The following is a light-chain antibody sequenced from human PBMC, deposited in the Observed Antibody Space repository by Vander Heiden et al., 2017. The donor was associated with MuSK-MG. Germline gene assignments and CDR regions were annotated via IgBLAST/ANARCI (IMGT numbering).Light chain of an antibody. CDR1: QRLSSTC. CDR3: QHGCTSPIT. Sequence: EIVLTQSPGTLSLSPGERATLSCRASQRLSSTCLAWYQQQPVQAPRLLIYGASNSATGIPERLSGSGSGTEFTLTISRLEPEDFAVYYCQHGCTSPITFGQGTRLEIK. CDR2: GAS. J-gene: IGKJ5*01. V-gene: IGKV3-20*01.